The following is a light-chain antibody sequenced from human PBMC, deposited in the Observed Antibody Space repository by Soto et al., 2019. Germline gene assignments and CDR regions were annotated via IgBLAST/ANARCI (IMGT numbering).Light chain of an antibody. V-gene: IGLV2-14*01. CDR2: GVT. CDR1: SSDVGGYNY. Sequence: QSALTQPASVSGSPGQSITISCTGTSSDVGGYNYVSWYQQHPGKAPKLMIYGVTNRPSGVSNRFSGSKSGNTASLTISGLQAEDEADYYCSSYTSSTTLSVVFGGGTKVT. CDR3: SSYTSSTTLSVV. J-gene: IGLJ2*01.